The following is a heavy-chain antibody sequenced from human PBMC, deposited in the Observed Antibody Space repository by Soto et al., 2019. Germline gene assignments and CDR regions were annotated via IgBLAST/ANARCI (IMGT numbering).Heavy chain of an antibody. CDR3: ARDPAIFGVVPFDY. D-gene: IGHD3-3*01. J-gene: IGHJ4*02. V-gene: IGHV1-2*02. CDR1: GYTFTGYY. CDR2: INPNSGGT. Sequence: ASVKVSCKASGYTFTGYYMHWVRQAPGQGLEWMGWINPNSGGTNYAQKFQGRVTMTRDTSISTAYIEMSRLRSDDTAVYYCARDPAIFGVVPFDYWGQGTLVTVSS.